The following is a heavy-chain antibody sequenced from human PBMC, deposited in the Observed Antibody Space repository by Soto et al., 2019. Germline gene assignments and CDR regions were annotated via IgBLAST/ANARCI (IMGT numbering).Heavy chain of an antibody. CDR1: GGSISSSTHY. Sequence: QLQLQESGPRLVKPSETLSLTCSVSGGSISSSTHYWGWIRQPPGKGLEWIGSIYYSGNIYYNPSLKSRVSISVDPSKNQFSLNLGSVIAADTAIYYCARFKDNWGQGILVTVSS. V-gene: IGHV4-39*01. J-gene: IGHJ4*02. CDR3: ARFKDN. CDR2: IYYSGNI.